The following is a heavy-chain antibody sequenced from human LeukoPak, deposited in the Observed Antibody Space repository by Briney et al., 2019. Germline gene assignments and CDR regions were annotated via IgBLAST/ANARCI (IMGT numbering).Heavy chain of an antibody. J-gene: IGHJ4*02. V-gene: IGHV1-24*01. CDR3: ATDLEYVKFGELLRT. CDR2: FDPEDET. D-gene: IGHD3-10*01. Sequence: ASARVSCKVSGYTLTELSMHWVRQAPGKGLEWMGGFDPEDETIYAQKFQGRVTMTEDTSTDTAYMELSSLRSEDTAVYYCATDLEYVKFGELLRTWGQGNLGSVSS. CDR1: GYTLTELS.